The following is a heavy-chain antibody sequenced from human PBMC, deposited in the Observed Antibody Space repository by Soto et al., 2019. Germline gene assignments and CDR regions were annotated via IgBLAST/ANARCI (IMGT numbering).Heavy chain of an antibody. D-gene: IGHD3-22*01. Sequence: SVKVSCKASGGTFGSDAITWVRQAPGQGLEWVGRIIPIFGTTNYAQNLQGRVTISADRSTLTSYMELHSLTSDDTALYYCARDRTDSGYYTNWLDPWGQGTQVTVSS. CDR1: GGTFGSDA. J-gene: IGHJ5*02. CDR3: ARDRTDSGYYTNWLDP. V-gene: IGHV1-69*06. CDR2: IIPIFGTT.